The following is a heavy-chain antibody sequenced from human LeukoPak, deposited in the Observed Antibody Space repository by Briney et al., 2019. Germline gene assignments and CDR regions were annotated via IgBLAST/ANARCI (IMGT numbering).Heavy chain of an antibody. CDR3: ARRGGSHYYFDY. Sequence: GGSLRLSCAASGFTFSSYSMNWVRQAPGKGLEWVSSISSSSYIYYADSVKGRFTISRDNAKNSLYLQMNSLRAEDTAVYYCARRGGSHYYFDYWGQGTLVTVSS. CDR2: ISSSSYI. D-gene: IGHD1-26*01. CDR1: GFTFSSYS. J-gene: IGHJ4*02. V-gene: IGHV3-21*01.